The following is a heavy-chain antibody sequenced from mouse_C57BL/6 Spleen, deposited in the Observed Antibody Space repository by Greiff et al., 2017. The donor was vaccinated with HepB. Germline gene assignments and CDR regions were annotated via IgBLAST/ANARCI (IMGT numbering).Heavy chain of an antibody. Sequence: QVQLQQPGAELVKPGASVKLSCKASGYTFTSYWMHWVKQRPGRGLEWIGRIDPNSGGTKYNEKFKSKATLTVDTPSSTAYMQLSSLTSEDSAVYYCARTLLRNPYYAMDYWGQGTSVTVSS. J-gene: IGHJ4*01. D-gene: IGHD1-2*01. CDR1: GYTFTSYW. V-gene: IGHV1-72*01. CDR2: IDPNSGGT. CDR3: ARTLLRNPYYAMDY.